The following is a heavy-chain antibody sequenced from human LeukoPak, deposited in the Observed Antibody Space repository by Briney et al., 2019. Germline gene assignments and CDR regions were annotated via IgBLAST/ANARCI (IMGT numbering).Heavy chain of an antibody. D-gene: IGHD6-13*01. CDR3: ASGIPSSWEPYYFDY. CDR2: ISAYNGNT. CDR1: GYTFTSYG. Sequence: ASVEVSCKASGYTFTSYGISWVRQAPGQGLEWMGWISAYNGNTNYAQKLQGRVTMTTDTSTSTAYMELRSLRSDDTAVYYCASGIPSSWEPYYFDYWGQGTLVTVSS. V-gene: IGHV1-18*01. J-gene: IGHJ4*02.